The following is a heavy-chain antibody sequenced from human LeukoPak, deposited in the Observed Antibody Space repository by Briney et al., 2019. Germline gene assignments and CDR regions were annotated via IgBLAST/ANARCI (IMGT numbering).Heavy chain of an antibody. CDR3: ARDWGNNWNVLYYYYGMDV. V-gene: IGHV3-30*03. CDR2: ISYDGSKE. CDR1: GFTFSTHG. D-gene: IGHD1-20*01. J-gene: IGHJ6*02. Sequence: GGSLRLSCAASGFTFSTHGMHWVRQAPGEGLEWVADISYDGSKEYYADSVKGRFTISRDNSKNTVHIQINSLRAEDTAVYYCARDWGNNWNVLYYYYGMDVWGQGTTVIVSS.